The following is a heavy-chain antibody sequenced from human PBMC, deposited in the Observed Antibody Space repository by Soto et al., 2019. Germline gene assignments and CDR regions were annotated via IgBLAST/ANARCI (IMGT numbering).Heavy chain of an antibody. Sequence: QVQLVQSGAEVKKPGSSVKVSCKASGDTFSSYAISWVRQAPGQGLEWMGGFIPMFNRPHSARKFQGRVTITADESTSTAYMDLSSLSSEDTAVYYCARGQFHHVSNYYYALDVWGQGTTVTDSS. J-gene: IGHJ6*02. V-gene: IGHV1-69*01. CDR1: GDTFSSYA. CDR3: ARGQFHHVSNYYYALDV. CDR2: FIPMFNRP.